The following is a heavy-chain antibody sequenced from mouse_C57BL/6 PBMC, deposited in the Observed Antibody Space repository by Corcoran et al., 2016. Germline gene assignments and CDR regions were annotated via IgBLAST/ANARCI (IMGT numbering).Heavy chain of an antibody. V-gene: IGHV9-3*01. CDR2: INAYSGVP. CDR1: GSTFTTYG. J-gene: IGHJ4*01. CDR3: ARLTSVVLYCARYY. Sequence: QIQLVQAGPELKKPGETVKISCKASGSTFTTYGMSWVKQAPGQGLKRRGWINAYSGVPTYADDFKGRFAFSLETSASTAYLQINNLKNEDTATYFCARLTSVVLYCARYYRDQGSSVTLSS. D-gene: IGHD1-1*01.